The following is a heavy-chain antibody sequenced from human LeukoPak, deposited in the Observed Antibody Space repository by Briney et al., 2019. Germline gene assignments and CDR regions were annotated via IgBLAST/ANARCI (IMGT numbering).Heavy chain of an antibody. Sequence: QAGGSLRLSCAASGFAVSSNYMSWVRQAPGKGLEWVSVLYSDGTPYYADSVKGRLTISRDNSKNSLYLQMNSLRAEDTAVYYCARLVRGIKADCWGQGTLVTVSS. CDR2: LYSDGTP. CDR1: GFAVSSNY. J-gene: IGHJ4*02. V-gene: IGHV3-66*01. D-gene: IGHD3-10*01. CDR3: ARLVRGIKADC.